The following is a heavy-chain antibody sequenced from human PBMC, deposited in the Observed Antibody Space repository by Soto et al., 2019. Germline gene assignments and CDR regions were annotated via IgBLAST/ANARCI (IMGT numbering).Heavy chain of an antibody. Sequence: SVKVSCKASGGTFSSYAISWVRQAPGQGLEWMGGIIPIFGTANYAQRFQGRVTITADESTSTAYMELSSLRSEDTAVYYCARDRKHCSSTSCYTGNYDYWGQGTLVTVSS. J-gene: IGHJ4*02. V-gene: IGHV1-69*13. CDR1: GGTFSSYA. CDR3: ARDRKHCSSTSCYTGNYDY. CDR2: IIPIFGTA. D-gene: IGHD2-2*02.